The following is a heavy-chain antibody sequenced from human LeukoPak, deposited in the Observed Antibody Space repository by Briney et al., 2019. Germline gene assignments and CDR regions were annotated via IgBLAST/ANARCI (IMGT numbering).Heavy chain of an antibody. J-gene: IGHJ4*02. CDR3: ARELHFDY. CDR2: INSDGSTT. V-gene: IGHV3-74*01. CDR1: GFTFSRNW. Sequence: GGPLRLSCAASGFTFSRNWMHWVRQAPGKGLVWVSRINSDGSTTTYADFVKGRFTISRDNAKNTLYLQMNSLRAEDTAVYYCARELHFDYWGQGTLVTVSS. D-gene: IGHD2-21*02.